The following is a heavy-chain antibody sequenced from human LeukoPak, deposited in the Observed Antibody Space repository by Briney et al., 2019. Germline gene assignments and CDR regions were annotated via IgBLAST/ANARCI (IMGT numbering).Heavy chain of an antibody. CDR1: GGSISSYY. V-gene: IGHV4-4*07. CDR2: IYTSGST. D-gene: IGHD3-3*01. Sequence: PSETLSLTCTVSGGSISSYYWSWIRQPAGKGLEWIGRIYTSGSTNYNPSLKSRVTMSVDTSKNQFFLKLSSVTAADTAVYYCARDRYDFWSGYRFDYWGQGTLVTVSS. J-gene: IGHJ4*02. CDR3: ARDRYDFWSGYRFDY.